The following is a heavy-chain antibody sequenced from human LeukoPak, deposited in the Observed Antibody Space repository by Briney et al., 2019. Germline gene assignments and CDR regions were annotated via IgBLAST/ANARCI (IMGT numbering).Heavy chain of an antibody. D-gene: IGHD3-22*01. CDR1: GFSFSSYC. Sequence: AGSLRLSCAASGFSFSSYCMGWVRQAPGKGLEWVSYICSSSSPIYYADSVKGRFAISRDNAKNSLYLQMNSLRAEHTAVYYCARDHHRRLYDSQARDTFDIWGQGTMVTVSS. CDR3: ARDHHRRLYDSQARDTFDI. J-gene: IGHJ3*02. CDR2: ICSSSSPI. V-gene: IGHV3-48*01.